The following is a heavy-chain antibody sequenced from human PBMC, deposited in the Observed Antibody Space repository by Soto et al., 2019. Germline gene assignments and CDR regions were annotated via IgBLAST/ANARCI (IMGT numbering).Heavy chain of an antibody. CDR1: GGSINSYW. V-gene: IGHV4-4*07. J-gene: IGHJ4*02. D-gene: IGHD3-10*01. CDR2: VYSTGTT. CDR3: ARDIGSYAYGEGY. Sequence: SETLSLTCSVSGGSINSYWWSWIRQPAGKGLEWIGRVYSTGTTDYNPSLNSRATMSVETSKNQFSLKLTPVTAADTAVYYCARDIGSYAYGEGYWGQGIQVTVSS.